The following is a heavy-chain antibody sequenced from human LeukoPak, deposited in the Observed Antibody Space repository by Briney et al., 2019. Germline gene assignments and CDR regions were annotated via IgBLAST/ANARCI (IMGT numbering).Heavy chain of an antibody. Sequence: PGGSLRLSCAASGFTFSSYAMHWVRQAPGKGLEWVAVISYDGSNKYYADSVKGGFTTSRDNAENSLFLQMNRLRADDTAVYYCAREDGAFHDWGQGTLVTVSS. V-gene: IGHV3-30-3*01. J-gene: IGHJ4*02. CDR2: ISYDGSNK. CDR3: AREDGAFHD. D-gene: IGHD5-24*01. CDR1: GFTFSSYA.